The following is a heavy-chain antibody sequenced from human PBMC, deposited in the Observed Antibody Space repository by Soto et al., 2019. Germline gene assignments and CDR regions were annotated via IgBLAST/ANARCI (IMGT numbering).Heavy chain of an antibody. Sequence: SETLSLTCTVSGGSISSYYWSWIRQPPGKGLEWIGYIYYSGSTNYNPSLKSRVTISVDTSKNQFSLKLSSVTAADTAVYYCARERGGYGLFDSWGQGTLVTVSS. CDR3: ARERGGYGLFDS. D-gene: IGHD5-18*01. J-gene: IGHJ4*02. V-gene: IGHV4-59*12. CDR2: IYYSGST. CDR1: GGSISSYY.